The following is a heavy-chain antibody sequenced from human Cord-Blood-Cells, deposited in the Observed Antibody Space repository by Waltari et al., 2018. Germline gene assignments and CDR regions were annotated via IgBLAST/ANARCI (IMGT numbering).Heavy chain of an antibody. J-gene: IGHJ4*02. CDR2: INHSGST. CDR1: GGSVSGYY. CDR3: ARHSLNEYASPFDY. D-gene: IGHD1-1*01. V-gene: IGHV4-34*01. Sequence: QVQLQQWGAGLLKPSETLSLTCAVYGGSVSGYYWSWIRQPPGKGLEWIGEINHSGSTNYNPSLKSRVTISVDTSKNQFSLKLSSVTAADTAVYYCARHSLNEYASPFDYWGQGTLVTVSS.